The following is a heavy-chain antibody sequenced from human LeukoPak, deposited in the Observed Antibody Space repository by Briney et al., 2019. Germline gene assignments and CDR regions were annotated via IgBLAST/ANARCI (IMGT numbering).Heavy chain of an antibody. Sequence: GRSLRLSCAASGFTFSSYAMHWVRRAPGKGLEWVAVISYDGSNKYYADSVKGRFTISRDNSKNTLYLQMNSLRAEDTAVYYCASRAAAGLYYYYGMDVWGQGTTVTVSS. J-gene: IGHJ6*02. CDR1: GFTFSSYA. CDR2: ISYDGSNK. D-gene: IGHD6-13*01. V-gene: IGHV3-30*04. CDR3: ASRAAAGLYYYYGMDV.